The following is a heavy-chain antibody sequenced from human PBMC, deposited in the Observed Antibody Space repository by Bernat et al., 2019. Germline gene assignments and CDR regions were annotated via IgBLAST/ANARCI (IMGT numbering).Heavy chain of an antibody. Sequence: EVQLVESGGGLVKPGGSLRLSCAASGFTFSSYSMNWVRQAPGKGLEWVSYISSSSSYIYYADSGKGRFTISRDNAKNSLYLQMNSLRAEDTAVYYCARDSTNMVQGVPGYYYYYYMDVWGKGTTVTVSS. CDR2: ISSSSSYI. CDR1: GFTFSSYS. D-gene: IGHD3-10*01. V-gene: IGHV3-21*05. J-gene: IGHJ6*03. CDR3: ARDSTNMVQGVPGYYYYYYMDV.